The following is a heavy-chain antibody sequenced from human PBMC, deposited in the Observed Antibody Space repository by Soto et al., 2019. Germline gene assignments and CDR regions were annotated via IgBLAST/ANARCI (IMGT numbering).Heavy chain of an antibody. D-gene: IGHD3-10*01. Sequence: GGSLRLSCAASGFTFSSYSMNWVRQAPGKGLEWVSYISSSSTIYYADSVKGRFTISRDNAKNSLYLQMNSLRAEDTAVYYCARNRGFGENTSGYYYYYYMDVWGKGTTVTVSS. V-gene: IGHV3-48*04. CDR1: GFTFSSYS. J-gene: IGHJ6*03. CDR3: ARNRGFGENTSGYYYYYYMDV. CDR2: ISSSSTI.